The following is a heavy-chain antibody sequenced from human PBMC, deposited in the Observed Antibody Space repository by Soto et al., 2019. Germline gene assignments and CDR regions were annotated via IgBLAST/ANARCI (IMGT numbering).Heavy chain of an antibody. J-gene: IGHJ6*02. CDR1: GVTFGDYA. V-gene: IGHV3-9*01. Sequence: GGLLRLSWAAAGVTFGDYAMHWVRQAPGKGLEWVSGISWNSGSIGYADSVKGRFTISRDNAKNSLYLQMNSLRAEDTALYYCAKDQGAADPWTYYYYGMDVWGQGTTVTVS. D-gene: IGHD6-13*01. CDR3: AKDQGAADPWTYYYYGMDV. CDR2: ISWNSGSI.